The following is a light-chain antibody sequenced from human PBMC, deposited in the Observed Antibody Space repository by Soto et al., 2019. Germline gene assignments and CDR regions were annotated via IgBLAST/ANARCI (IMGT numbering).Light chain of an antibody. CDR1: QSVSSY. V-gene: IGKV3-11*01. J-gene: IGKJ3*01. CDR2: DAS. Sequence: EIVLTQSPATLSLSPGERATLSCRASQSVSSYLAWYQQKPGQAPRLLIYDASNRATGIPARFSGSGSGTDFTLTISSLEPEDFAVYYCQQRSNLPPCVTFGPGTKVDIK. CDR3: QQRSNLPPCVT.